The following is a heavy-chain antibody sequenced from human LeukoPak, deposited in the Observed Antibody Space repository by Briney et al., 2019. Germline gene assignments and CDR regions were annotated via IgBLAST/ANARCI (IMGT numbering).Heavy chain of an antibody. Sequence: PSETLSLTCTVSGGSISSSSYYWGWIRQPPGKGLEWIGSIYYSGSTYQNPSLKSRVTISVDTSKNQFSLKLSSVTAADTAVYYCASKYHYGSGTFDYWGQGTLVTVSS. CDR2: IYYSGST. CDR3: ASKYHYGSGTFDY. D-gene: IGHD3-10*01. CDR1: GGSISSSSYY. V-gene: IGHV4-39*01. J-gene: IGHJ4*02.